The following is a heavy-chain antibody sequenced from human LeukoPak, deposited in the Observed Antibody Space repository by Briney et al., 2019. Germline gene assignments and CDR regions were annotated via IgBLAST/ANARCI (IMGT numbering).Heavy chain of an antibody. CDR1: GVTFSTYR. Sequence: GGSLRLSCAASGVTFSTYRMNWVRQAPGKGLEWVSYIRTRRITTTTYYADSVKGRFTISRDNAKNSLYLQMNSLTAEDTAVYYCAREGYSYVSFDHWGQGTLVTVSS. D-gene: IGHD5-18*01. V-gene: IGHV3-48*04. CDR3: AREGYSYVSFDH. J-gene: IGHJ4*02. CDR2: IRTRRITTTT.